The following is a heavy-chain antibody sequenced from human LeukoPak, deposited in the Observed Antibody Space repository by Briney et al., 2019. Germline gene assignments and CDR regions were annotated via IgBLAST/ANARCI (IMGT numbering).Heavy chain of an antibody. CDR1: GGSFSVYY. J-gene: IGHJ4*02. CDR2: INHSGST. D-gene: IGHD6-19*01. V-gene: IGHV4-34*01. CDR3: ARVPYGSGWYRDFYY. Sequence: TSETLSLTCAVYGGSFSVYYWSWIRQPPGKGLEWIGEINHSGSTNYNPSLKSRVTISVDTSKNQFSLKLSSVTAADTAVYYCARVPYGSGWYRDFYYWGQGTLVTVSS.